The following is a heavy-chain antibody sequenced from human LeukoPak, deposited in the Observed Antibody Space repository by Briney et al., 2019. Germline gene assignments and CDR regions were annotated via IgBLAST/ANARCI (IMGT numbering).Heavy chain of an antibody. CDR3: AKDDAWLRYAC. D-gene: IGHD5-12*01. CDR1: GFTFSNHG. Sequence: GGTLRLSCAASGFTFSNHGMNWVRQAPGKGLEWVSGISPSGDITYYADSVKGRFTVSRDNFKNTLYLQMNSLRTEDTAVYFCAKDDAWLRYACWGPGTLVTVSS. CDR2: ISPSGDIT. V-gene: IGHV3-23*01. J-gene: IGHJ4*02.